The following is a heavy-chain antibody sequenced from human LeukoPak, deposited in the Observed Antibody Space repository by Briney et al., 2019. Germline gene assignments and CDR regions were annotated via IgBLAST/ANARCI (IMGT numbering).Heavy chain of an antibody. J-gene: IGHJ4*02. CDR3: AQDGSGSYGGPFDY. V-gene: IGHV1-69*05. D-gene: IGHD3-10*01. CDR2: IIPIFGTA. CDR1: GGTFSSYA. Sequence: SVKVSCKASGGTFSSYAISWVRQAPGQGLEWMGGIIPIFGTANYAQKFQGRVTITTDEPTSTAYMELSSLRSEDTAVYYCAQDGSGSYGGPFDYWGQGTLVTVSS.